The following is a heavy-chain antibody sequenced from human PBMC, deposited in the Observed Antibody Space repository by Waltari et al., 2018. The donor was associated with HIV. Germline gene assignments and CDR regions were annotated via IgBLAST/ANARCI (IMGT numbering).Heavy chain of an antibody. J-gene: IGHJ5*02. Sequence: QVQLVQSGAEVKKPGASVKVSCKASGYTFTSYDINWVRQATGQGLEWMGWMNPNRGNTGYAQKFQGRVTMTRNTSISTAYMELSSLRSEDTAVYYCARKRVRGVIIRYNWFDPWGQGTLVTVSS. CDR3: ARKRVRGVIIRYNWFDP. CDR1: GYTFTSYD. D-gene: IGHD3-10*01. CDR2: MNPNRGNT. V-gene: IGHV1-8*01.